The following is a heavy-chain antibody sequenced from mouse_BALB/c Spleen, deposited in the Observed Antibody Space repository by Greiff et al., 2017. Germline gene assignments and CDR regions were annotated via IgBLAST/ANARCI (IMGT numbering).Heavy chain of an antibody. Sequence: QQSCKASGYTFTSYWMNWVKQRPEQGLEWIGRIDPYDSETHYNQKFKDKAILTVDKSSSTAYMQLSSLTSEDSAVYYCAREGNDVFYWGQGTSVTVSS. J-gene: IGHJ4*01. V-gene: IGHV1-74*01. CDR2: IDPYDSET. CDR3: AREGNDVFY. D-gene: IGHD2-3*01. CDR1: GYTFTSYW.